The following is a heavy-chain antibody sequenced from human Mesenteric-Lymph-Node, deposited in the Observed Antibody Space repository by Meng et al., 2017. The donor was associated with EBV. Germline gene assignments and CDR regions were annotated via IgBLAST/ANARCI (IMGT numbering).Heavy chain of an antibody. CDR3: ARDPYSSGWYYFDY. CDR1: GYTFTSYA. CDR2: INAGNGNT. D-gene: IGHD6-19*01. Sequence: QVQLVQSGAEVKKPGASVKVSCKASGYTFTSYAMHWVRQAPGQRLEWMGWINAGNGNTKYSQKFQGRVTITRDTSASTAYMELSSLRSEDTAVYYCARDPYSSGWYYFDYWGQGTLAPSPQ. V-gene: IGHV1-3*01. J-gene: IGHJ4*02.